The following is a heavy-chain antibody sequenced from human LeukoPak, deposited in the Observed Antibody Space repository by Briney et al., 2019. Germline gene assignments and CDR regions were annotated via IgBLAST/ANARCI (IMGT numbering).Heavy chain of an antibody. CDR2: ISYDGNNK. Sequence: GGSLRLSCAASGFTFSSYAMHWVRQAPGKGLEWVAVISYDGNNKYYADSVKGRLTISRDNSKNTLYLQMNSLRAEDTAVYYCAAIVGATGKFPEPKNGGDYWGQGTLVTVSS. CDR1: GFTFSSYA. D-gene: IGHD1-26*01. J-gene: IGHJ4*02. CDR3: AAIVGATGKFPEPKNGGDY. V-gene: IGHV3-30*04.